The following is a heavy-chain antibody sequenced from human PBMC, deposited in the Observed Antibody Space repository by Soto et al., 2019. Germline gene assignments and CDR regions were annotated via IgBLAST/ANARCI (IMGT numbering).Heavy chain of an antibody. Sequence: EVQLVESGGGLVQPGGSLRLSCAASGFPFSIYSMNWVRQAPGKGLEWSSYITSDTNTIKYADAVKGRFTISRDNAKNLVYLQMNSLRGEDTAVYFFARSVEGHFDYWGQGTVVTVSS. CDR3: ARSVEGHFDY. D-gene: IGHD6-19*01. CDR1: GFPFSIYS. J-gene: IGHJ4*02. CDR2: ITSDTNTI. V-gene: IGHV3-48*01.